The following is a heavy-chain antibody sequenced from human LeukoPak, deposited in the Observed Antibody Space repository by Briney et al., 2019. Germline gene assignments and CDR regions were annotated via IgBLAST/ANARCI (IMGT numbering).Heavy chain of an antibody. CDR2: IIPMFGIA. V-gene: IGHV1-69*10. J-gene: IGHJ4*02. D-gene: IGHD5-18*01. CDR1: GGTFSRYA. CDR3: ATDRAYTGCWRGFDY. Sequence: GASLTLSCTASGGTFSRYAISWVRQAPGQGLEWMGGIIPMFGIANYAQKFKGRVTITADKSTSTAYMEMSSLRSEDTAVYYCATDRAYTGCWRGFDYWGQGTLVTVSS.